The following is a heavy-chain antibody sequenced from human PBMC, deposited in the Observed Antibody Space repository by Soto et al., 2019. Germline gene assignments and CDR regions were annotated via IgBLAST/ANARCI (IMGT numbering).Heavy chain of an antibody. CDR3: SRLTTMVREINDDPFDF. J-gene: IGHJ4*03. CDR2: INASSGKT. V-gene: IGHV1-3*01. D-gene: IGHD3-10*01. CDR1: GYTFTGYA. Sequence: GASVKVSCKASGYTFTGYAMHWVRQAPGHRLEWMGWINASSGKTKYAQKFQGRVTFTRDTSASTAYMELSSLRSDDTAVYFCSRLTTMVREINDDPFDFWGQGTLVTVSS.